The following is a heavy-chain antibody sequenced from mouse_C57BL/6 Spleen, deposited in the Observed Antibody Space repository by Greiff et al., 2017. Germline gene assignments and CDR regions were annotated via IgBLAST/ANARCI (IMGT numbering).Heavy chain of an antibody. Sequence: ESGPELVKPGASVKISCKASGYAFSSSWMNWVKQRPGKGLEWIGRIYPGDGDTNYNGKFKGKATLTADKSSSTAYMQLSSLASEDSAVYFCAVLGLDYYFDYWGQGTTLTVSS. CDR2: IYPGDGDT. D-gene: IGHD4-1*01. J-gene: IGHJ2*01. CDR1: GYAFSSSW. V-gene: IGHV1-82*01. CDR3: AVLGLDYYFDY.